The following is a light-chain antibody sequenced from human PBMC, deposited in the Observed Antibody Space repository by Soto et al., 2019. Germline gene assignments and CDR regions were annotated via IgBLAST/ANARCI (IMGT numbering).Light chain of an antibody. CDR2: EVS. V-gene: IGLV2-14*01. Sequence: QSALTQPASVSGSPGQSITISCTGTSSDVGGYNYVSWYQQHPGKAPKLMIYEVSNRPSGVSDSFSGSRSGNTASLTISGLQAEDESDYYCSSYTSSSTWVFGGGTKLTVL. CDR3: SSYTSSSTWV. CDR1: SSDVGGYNY. J-gene: IGLJ3*02.